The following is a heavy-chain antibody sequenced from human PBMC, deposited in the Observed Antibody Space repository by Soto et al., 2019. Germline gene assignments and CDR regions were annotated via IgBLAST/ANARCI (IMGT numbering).Heavy chain of an antibody. CDR3: ARDWGSNYKLLYDY. CDR2: ISSSSSYI. D-gene: IGHD2-2*01. V-gene: IGHV3-21*01. CDR1: GFTFSSYS. J-gene: IGHJ4*02. Sequence: EVQLVESGGGLVKPGGSLRLSCAASGFTFSSYSMNWVRQAPGKGLEWVSSISSSSSYIYYADSVKGRFTISRDNAKNSLYLQMNSLRAEDTAVYYCARDWGSNYKLLYDYWGQGTLVTVSS.